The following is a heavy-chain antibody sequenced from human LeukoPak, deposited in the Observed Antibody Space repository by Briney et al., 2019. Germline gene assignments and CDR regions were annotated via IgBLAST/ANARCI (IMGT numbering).Heavy chain of an antibody. J-gene: IGHJ6*03. Sequence: GGSLRLSCAASGFTFNNYGMHWVRQAPGKGLEWVSSITSSSSYIYYADSVKGRFTISRDNARNSLYLQMNSLRAEDTALYYCARDGDTVLTRGYYYYMDVWGKGTTVTVSS. D-gene: IGHD4-23*01. CDR2: ITSSSSYI. V-gene: IGHV3-21*01. CDR1: GFTFNNYG. CDR3: ARDGDTVLTRGYYYYMDV.